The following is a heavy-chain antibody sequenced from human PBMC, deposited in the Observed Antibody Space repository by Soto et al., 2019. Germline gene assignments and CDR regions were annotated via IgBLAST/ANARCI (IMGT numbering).Heavy chain of an antibody. CDR3: ARDRITTRGDAFDL. Sequence: QVQLVQSGAEVRKPGSSVKVSCKAPGGTFSTYIISWVRQAPGQGLEWMGRIIPIPDITNYAQKFQGRVTFTADRSTSIAYMELTSLKSEDTAVYYCARDRITTRGDAFDLWGQGTMVTVSS. D-gene: IGHD3-3*01. J-gene: IGHJ3*01. CDR1: GGTFSTYI. CDR2: IIPIPDIT. V-gene: IGHV1-69*08.